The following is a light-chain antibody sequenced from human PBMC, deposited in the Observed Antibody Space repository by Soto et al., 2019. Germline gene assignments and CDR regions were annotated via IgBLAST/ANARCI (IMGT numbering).Light chain of an antibody. J-gene: IGLJ2*01. Sequence: QSVLTQPASVSGSPGQSITISCTGTSSDVGGYDLVSWYQQHPGKAPKLMIYEVSKRPSGVSDRFSGSKSGNTASLTISGLQADDGADYYCCSYAGSASVLFGGGTKLTVL. CDR2: EVS. CDR3: CSYAGSASVL. V-gene: IGLV2-23*02. CDR1: SSDVGGYDL.